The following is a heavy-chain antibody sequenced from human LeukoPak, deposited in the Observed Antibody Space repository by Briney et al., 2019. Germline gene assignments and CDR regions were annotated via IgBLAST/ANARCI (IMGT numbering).Heavy chain of an antibody. CDR1: GGSISSSSYY. Sequence: SETLSLTCTVSGGSISSSSYYWGWIRQPPGKGLEWIGSIYYSGSTNYNPSLKSRVTISVDTSKNQFSLKLSSVTAADTAVYYCARDKQAGAFDIWGQGTMVTVSS. D-gene: IGHD3-10*01. J-gene: IGHJ3*02. CDR2: IYYSGST. V-gene: IGHV4-39*07. CDR3: ARDKQAGAFDI.